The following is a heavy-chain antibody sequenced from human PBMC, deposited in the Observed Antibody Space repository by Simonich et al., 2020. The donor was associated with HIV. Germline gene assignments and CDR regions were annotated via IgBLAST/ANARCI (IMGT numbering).Heavy chain of an antibody. V-gene: IGHV1-2*06. CDR3: ATHGPGSSSSALDV. Sequence: QVQLVQSGAEVENPGASVKVSCKASGYTFTGYYMHWVRPAPGQGLEWRERINPNRGGTDYPQNFQDRVTITRDTSISTAYMDLRRLKSDDTAVYYCATHGPGSSSSALDVWGQGAMVTVSS. D-gene: IGHD6-6*01. CDR1: GYTFTGYY. CDR2: INPNRGGT. J-gene: IGHJ3*01.